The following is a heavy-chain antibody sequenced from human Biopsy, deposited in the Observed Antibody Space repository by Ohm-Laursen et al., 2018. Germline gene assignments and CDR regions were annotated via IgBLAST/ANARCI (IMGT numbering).Heavy chain of an antibody. J-gene: IGHJ4*02. CDR2: IYPNSGDT. CDR1: GDAFLGYY. CDR3: ARDLLEWSLPS. V-gene: IGHV1-2*04. Sequence: GASVKVSCKASGDAFLGYYLHWVRQAPGQGLEWMGSIYPNSGDTDFAQKFQGWVSMTRDTSVSTAYLELSSLRFDDTAIYYCARDLLEWSLPSWGQGTLVTVSS. D-gene: IGHD3-3*01.